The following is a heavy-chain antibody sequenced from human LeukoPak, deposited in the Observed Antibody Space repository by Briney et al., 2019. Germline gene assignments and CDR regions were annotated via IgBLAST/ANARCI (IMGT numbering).Heavy chain of an antibody. D-gene: IGHD2-2*01. Sequence: SETLSLTCTVSGVSISSHYWSWIRQPPGKGLEWIGYIYYSGSTNYNPSLKSRVTISVDTSKNQFSLKLSSVTAADTAVYYCARHGCSSTSCYYSYYYMDVWGKGTTVTVSS. CDR2: IYYSGST. CDR1: GVSISSHY. J-gene: IGHJ6*03. V-gene: IGHV4-59*11. CDR3: ARHGCSSTSCYYSYYYMDV.